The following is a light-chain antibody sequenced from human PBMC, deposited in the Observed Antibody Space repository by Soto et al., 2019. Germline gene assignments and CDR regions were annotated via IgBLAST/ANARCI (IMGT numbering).Light chain of an antibody. CDR2: GGS. V-gene: IGKV3-20*01. Sequence: EIVLTQSPGTLSLSPGERATLSCRASQNISSSDLAWYQQKPGQAPRLLIFGGSSRATGIPQRFSGSGSGTDFTLTISRLEPEDFVVYHSQQYANSPPTFGQGTKVEVK. CDR1: QNISSSD. J-gene: IGKJ1*01. CDR3: QQYANSPPT.